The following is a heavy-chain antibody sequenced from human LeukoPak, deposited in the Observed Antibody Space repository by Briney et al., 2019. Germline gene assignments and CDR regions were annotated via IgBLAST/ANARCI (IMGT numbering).Heavy chain of an antibody. CDR1: GFTFSNYA. J-gene: IGHJ4*02. D-gene: IGHD3-9*01. V-gene: IGHV3-23*01. Sequence: PGASLRLSCAASGFTFSNYAMSWVRQAPGKGLEWVSAITGGGSGIYYADSMKSRFTISRDNSKDTLYLQINGLRAEDTAVYYCAKWGDYDVLTGYYVSDYRGQGNPGHRLV. CDR3: AKWGDYDVLTGYYVSDY. CDR2: ITGGGSGI.